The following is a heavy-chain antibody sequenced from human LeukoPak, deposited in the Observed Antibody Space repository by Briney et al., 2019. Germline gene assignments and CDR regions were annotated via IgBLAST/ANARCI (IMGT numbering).Heavy chain of an antibody. CDR3: AKAYGSGSVSYYYYGMDV. CDR1: GFTFSSYA. D-gene: IGHD3-10*01. V-gene: IGHV3-23*01. CDR2: ISGNGATT. J-gene: IGHJ6*04. Sequence: GGSLRLSCAASGFTFSSYAMNWVRQAPGKGLEWVSTISGNGATTYYADSVKGRFTISRDNSKNTLYLQMNSLRDDDTAIYYCAKAYGSGSVSYYYYGMDVWGKGTLVTVSS.